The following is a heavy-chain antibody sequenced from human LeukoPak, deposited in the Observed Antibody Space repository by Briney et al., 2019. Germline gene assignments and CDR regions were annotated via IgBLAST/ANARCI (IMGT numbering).Heavy chain of an antibody. J-gene: IGHJ5*02. CDR3: ATRGYCSGTSCYAPQP. D-gene: IGHD2-2*01. CDR2: ITGTGGST. CDR1: GFTFSSYA. V-gene: IGHV3-23*01. Sequence: PGGSLRLSCAASGFTFSSYAMSWVRQAPGKGLEWVSAITGTGGSTYYADSVKGRFTISRDNSKNTLYLQMNSLGAEDTAVYYCATRGYCSGTSCYAPQPWGQGTLVTVSS.